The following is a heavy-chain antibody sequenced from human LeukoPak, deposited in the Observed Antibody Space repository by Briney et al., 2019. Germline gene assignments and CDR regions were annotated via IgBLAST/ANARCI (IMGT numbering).Heavy chain of an antibody. Sequence: GGSLRLSCAASGFSFSSYAMTWVRQAPGKGLEWVSVIYSGGSTFYADSVEGRFTISRDNSNNTLYPQMNSLRAEDTAMYYCAREYYDNSGGEDAFDIWGPGTMVTVSS. CDR3: AREYYDNSGGEDAFDI. J-gene: IGHJ3*02. CDR2: IYSGGST. V-gene: IGHV3-53*01. CDR1: GFSFSSYA. D-gene: IGHD3-22*01.